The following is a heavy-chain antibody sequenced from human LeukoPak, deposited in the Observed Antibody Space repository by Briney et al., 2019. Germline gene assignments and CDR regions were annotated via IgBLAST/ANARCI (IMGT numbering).Heavy chain of an antibody. CDR2: TYHSGST. CDR3: ARYVGMGGIVGATIDY. CDR1: GYSISSGYY. J-gene: IGHJ4*02. D-gene: IGHD1-26*01. V-gene: IGHV4-38-2*02. Sequence: SETLSLTCTVSGYSISSGYYWGWIRQPPGKGLEWIGSTYHSGSTYYNPSLKSRVTISVDTSKNQFSLKLSSVTAADTAVYYCARYVGMGGIVGATIDYWGQGTLVTVSS.